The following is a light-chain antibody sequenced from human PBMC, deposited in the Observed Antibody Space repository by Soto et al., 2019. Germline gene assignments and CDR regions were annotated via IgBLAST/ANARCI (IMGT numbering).Light chain of an antibody. V-gene: IGKV3-20*01. CDR3: QQYGSSPYT. J-gene: IGKJ2*01. CDR1: QSVRSRY. CDR2: GAS. Sequence: EIVLTHSPGTLSLSPGERATLSCRASQSVRSRYLAWYQQKPGQAPRLLIYGASSRATGIPDRFSGSGSGTDFTLTITRLEPEDFAVYYCQQYGSSPYTFGQGTKLEIK.